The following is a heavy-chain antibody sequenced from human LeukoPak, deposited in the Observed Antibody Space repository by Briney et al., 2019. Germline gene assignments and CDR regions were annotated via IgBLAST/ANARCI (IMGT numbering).Heavy chain of an antibody. CDR2: ISYDGSNK. D-gene: IGHD6-19*01. Sequence: GGSLRLSCAASGFTFNNYGMHWVRQAPGKGLEWVAVISYDGSNKYYADSVKGRFTISRDNSKNTVYLQMNSLRAEDTAVYYCAKELRYSSGWYSVGYFDYWGRGTLVTVSS. V-gene: IGHV3-30*18. CDR3: AKELRYSSGWYSVGYFDY. CDR1: GFTFNNYG. J-gene: IGHJ4*02.